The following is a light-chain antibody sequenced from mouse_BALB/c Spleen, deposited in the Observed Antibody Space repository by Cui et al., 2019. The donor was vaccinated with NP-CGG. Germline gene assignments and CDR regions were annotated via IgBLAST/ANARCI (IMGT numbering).Light chain of an antibody. Sequence: QAVVTQDSALTTSPGETVTLICRSSTGAVTTSNYANWVQEKPDHLFTGLIGGTNNRAPGVPARFSGSLIGDKAPLTITGAQTEDEAIYFRALWYSNHWVFGGGTKLTVL. CDR2: GTN. V-gene: IGLV1*01. J-gene: IGLJ1*01. CDR1: TGAVTTSNY. CDR3: ALWYSNHWV.